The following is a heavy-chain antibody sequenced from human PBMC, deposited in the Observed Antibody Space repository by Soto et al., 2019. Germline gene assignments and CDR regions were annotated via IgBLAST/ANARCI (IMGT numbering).Heavy chain of an antibody. J-gene: IGHJ4*02. D-gene: IGHD3-10*01. CDR2: ISGSGGST. Sequence: EVQLLESGGGLVQPGGSLRLSCAASGFTFSSYAMSWVRQAPGKGLEWVSAISGSGGSTYYADSVKGRFTISRDNSKNTLYLQMNSLRAEDTAVYYCAKQRREVRGVLITRQYYFDYWGQGTLVTVSS. CDR3: AKQRREVRGVLITRQYYFDY. V-gene: IGHV3-23*01. CDR1: GFTFSSYA.